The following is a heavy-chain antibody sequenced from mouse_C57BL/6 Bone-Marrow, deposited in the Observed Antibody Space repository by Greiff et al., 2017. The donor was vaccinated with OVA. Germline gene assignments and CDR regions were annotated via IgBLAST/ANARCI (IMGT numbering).Heavy chain of an antibody. D-gene: IGHD2-3*01. Sequence: QVQLQQSGAELVRPGASVTLSCKASGYTFTDYEMHWVKQTPVHGLEWIGAIDPETGGTAYNQKFKGKAILTADKSSSIAYMELRSLTSEDSAVYYCTRDGYIPAWFAYWGQGTLVTVSA. CDR1: GYTFTDYE. J-gene: IGHJ3*01. CDR2: IDPETGGT. V-gene: IGHV1-15*01. CDR3: TRDGYIPAWFAY.